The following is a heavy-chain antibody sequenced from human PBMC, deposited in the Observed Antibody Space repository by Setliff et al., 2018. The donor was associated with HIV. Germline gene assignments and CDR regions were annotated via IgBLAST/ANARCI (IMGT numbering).Heavy chain of an antibody. D-gene: IGHD3-10*01. CDR2: INVGKGDT. CDR3: ARGALLAVFDFDY. J-gene: IGHJ4*01. Sequence: ASVKVSCKASGYTFTTYSMHWVRQAPGQSLEWMGWINVGKGDTKYSQEFQGRITITRDTSANTAYMELSSLRSNDTAVYFCARGALLAVFDFDYWGHGTLVTVSS. CDR1: GYTFTTYS. V-gene: IGHV1-3*01.